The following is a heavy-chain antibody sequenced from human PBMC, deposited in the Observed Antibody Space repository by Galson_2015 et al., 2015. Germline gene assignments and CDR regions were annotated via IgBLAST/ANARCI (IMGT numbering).Heavy chain of an antibody. CDR1: GFTFSSYA. CDR2: ISYGGTNK. V-gene: IGHV3-30-3*01. Sequence: SLRLSCAASGFTFSSYAMHWVRQAPGKGLECLAVISYGGTNKDYADSVEGRFTISRDNSKNTLYLQMNSLRAEDTAVCYCAGAGLRYFDWLSPAHWGQGTLVTVSS. J-gene: IGHJ4*02. D-gene: IGHD3-9*01. CDR3: AGAGLRYFDWLSPAH.